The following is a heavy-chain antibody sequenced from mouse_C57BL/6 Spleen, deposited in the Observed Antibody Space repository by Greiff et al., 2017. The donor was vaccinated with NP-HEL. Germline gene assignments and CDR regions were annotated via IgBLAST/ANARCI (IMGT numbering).Heavy chain of an antibody. CDR3: GRRGWDEAMDY. CDR1: GYTFTSYW. V-gene: IGHV1-55*01. CDR2: IYPGSGST. D-gene: IGHD4-1*01. Sequence: VQLQQPGAELVKPGASVKMSCKASGYTFTSYWITWVKQRTGQGLEWIGDIYPGSGSTNYNEKFKSKATLTVDTSSSTAYMQHSSLTSEDSAVYYCGRRGWDEAMDYRGKGTTVPVSS. J-gene: IGHJ4*01.